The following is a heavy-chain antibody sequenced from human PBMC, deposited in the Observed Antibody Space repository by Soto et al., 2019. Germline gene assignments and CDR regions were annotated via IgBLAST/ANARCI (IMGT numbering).Heavy chain of an antibody. CDR1: GYTFTSYY. CDR3: ARDWRRGMDV. V-gene: IGHV1-46*04. CDR2: INPSGGST. Sequence: QVQLVQSGAEVKKPGASVKVSCTASGYTFTSYYMHWVRQAPGQGLEWMGIINPSGGSTSYAQKLQGRVTMTRDTSTGTVYMELSSLRSEDTAVYYCARDWRRGMDVWGQGSTVTVSS. D-gene: IGHD3-3*01. J-gene: IGHJ6*02.